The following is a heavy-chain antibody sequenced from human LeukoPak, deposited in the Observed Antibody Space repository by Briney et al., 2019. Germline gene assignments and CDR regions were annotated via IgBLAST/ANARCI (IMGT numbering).Heavy chain of an antibody. J-gene: IGHJ5*02. D-gene: IGHD3-10*01. CDR3: AREITMVRGVIRTAQGWFDP. CDR2: INPNSGGT. CDR1: GYTFTGYY. Sequence: ASVKVSCKASGYTFTGYYMHWVRQAPGQGLEWMGWINPNSGGTNYAQKFQGRVTMTRDTSISTAYMELSRLRSDDTAVYYCAREITMVRGVIRTAQGWFDPWGQGTLVTVSS. V-gene: IGHV1-2*02.